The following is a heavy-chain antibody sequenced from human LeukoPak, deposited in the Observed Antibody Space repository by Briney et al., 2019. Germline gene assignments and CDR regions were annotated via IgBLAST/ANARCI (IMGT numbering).Heavy chain of an antibody. CDR2: ISSSSSTI. J-gene: IGHJ4*02. CDR3: ARDEGGSGSYYFY. V-gene: IGHV3-48*02. Sequence: GGSLRLSCAASGFTFSSYSMSWVRQAAGKGLEWVSYISSSSSTIYYADSVKGRFIISRDNAKNSLYLQMNSLRDEDTAVYYCARDEGGSGSYYFYWGQGTLVTVSS. CDR1: GFTFSSYS. D-gene: IGHD1-26*01.